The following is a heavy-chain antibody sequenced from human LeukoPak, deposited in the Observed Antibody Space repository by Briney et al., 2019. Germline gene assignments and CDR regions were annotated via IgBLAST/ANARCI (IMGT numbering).Heavy chain of an antibody. D-gene: IGHD3-3*01. CDR2: ISESGDVT. Sequence: GGSLRLSCVVSGFTFSNYPMSWVRQAPGKGLEWVSVISESGDVTHYADSMKGRFTISRDNAKNSLYLQMNSLRAEDTAVYYCARVITIFGVVIIPGSDYYYGMDVWGQGTTVTVSS. J-gene: IGHJ6*02. CDR3: ARVITIFGVVIIPGSDYYYGMDV. V-gene: IGHV3-23*01. CDR1: GFTFSNYP.